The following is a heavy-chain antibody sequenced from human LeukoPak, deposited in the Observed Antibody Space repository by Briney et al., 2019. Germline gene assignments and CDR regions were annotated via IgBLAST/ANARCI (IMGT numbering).Heavy chain of an antibody. CDR3: ARHDWLPDY. CDR1: GYRFTSYW. CDR2: VYPADSCA. D-gene: IGHD3-9*01. Sequence: LGESLKISCKGSGYRFTSYWIGWVRQMPGKGLEWMGIVYPADSCAGYSPSFQGQVTISVDKSINTAYLQWSSLKASDTAIYYCARHDWLPDYWGQGTLVTVSS. J-gene: IGHJ4*02. V-gene: IGHV5-51*01.